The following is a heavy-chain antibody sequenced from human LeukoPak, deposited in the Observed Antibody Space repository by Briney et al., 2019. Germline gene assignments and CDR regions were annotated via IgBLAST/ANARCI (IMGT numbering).Heavy chain of an antibody. CDR1: GGSISSGGYY. J-gene: IGHJ4*02. D-gene: IGHD3-16*02. V-gene: IGHV4-31*03. CDR2: IYYSGST. Sequence: SETLSLTCTASGGSISSGGYYWSWIRQHPGKGLEWIGYIYYSGSTYYNPSLKSRVTISVDTSKNQFSLKLSSVTAADTAVYYCARSPAGVAFGGVILDYWGQGTLVTVSS. CDR3: ARSPAGVAFGGVILDY.